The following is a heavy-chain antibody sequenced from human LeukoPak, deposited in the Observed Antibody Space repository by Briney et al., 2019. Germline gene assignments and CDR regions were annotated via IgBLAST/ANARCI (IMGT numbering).Heavy chain of an antibody. CDR3: ATPPYGTDTYGSWFES. V-gene: IGHV3-30*02. Sequence: GGSLRLSCTASGIAFNQYSMHWVRQAPGKGLEWVAFILSDGSTKYYEDSVKGRFSISRDNSNKTLYLQMNSLSAEDTGMYYCATPPYGTDTYGSWFESWGQGTLVTVSS. D-gene: IGHD3-10*01. J-gene: IGHJ5*01. CDR1: GIAFNQYS. CDR2: ILSDGSTK.